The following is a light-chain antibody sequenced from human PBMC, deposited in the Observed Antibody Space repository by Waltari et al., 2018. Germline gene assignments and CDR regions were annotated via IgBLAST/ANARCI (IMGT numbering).Light chain of an antibody. V-gene: IGKV1-33*01. CDR1: TDISKH. CDR3: QQYVHLVT. Sequence: DIQMTQSPSSLSASVGDRVTIACQASTDISKHLNWYQQKLGKAPKRLIYDASKLETGVPSRFSGSGSGTDFTFTISSLQPEDIATYYCQQYVHLVTFGQGTRLEI. J-gene: IGKJ5*01. CDR2: DAS.